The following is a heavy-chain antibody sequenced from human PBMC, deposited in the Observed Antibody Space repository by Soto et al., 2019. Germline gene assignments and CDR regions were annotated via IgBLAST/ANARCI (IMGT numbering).Heavy chain of an antibody. CDR1: GGSISSSSYY. CDR3: SRKTHYNDFWSGYYIAAGYFDY. J-gene: IGHJ4*02. CDR2: IYYSGST. D-gene: IGHD3-3*01. V-gene: IGHV4-39*01. Sequence: NPSETLSLTCTVFGGSISSSSYYWGWIRQPPGKGLEWIGSIYYSGSTYYNPSLKSRVTISVDTSKNQFSLNLSSVTAADTAVYYCSRKTHYNDFWSGYYIAAGYFDYWGQGTLVTVSS.